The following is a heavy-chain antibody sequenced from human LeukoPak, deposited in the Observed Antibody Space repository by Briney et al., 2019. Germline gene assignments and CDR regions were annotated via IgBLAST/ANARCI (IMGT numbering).Heavy chain of an antibody. Sequence: GGSLRLSCAASGFTFSSHTMSWVRQAPGKGLEWVSGISGGGVNTYYANSVKGRFTISRDKFMNTLYLQMNSLRAEDTAVYYCARGRGLPVRPPNEGFLDYWGRGTLVTVSS. J-gene: IGHJ4*02. CDR1: GFTFSSHT. D-gene: IGHD6-6*01. CDR2: ISGGGVNT. V-gene: IGHV3-23*01. CDR3: ARGRGLPVRPPNEGFLDY.